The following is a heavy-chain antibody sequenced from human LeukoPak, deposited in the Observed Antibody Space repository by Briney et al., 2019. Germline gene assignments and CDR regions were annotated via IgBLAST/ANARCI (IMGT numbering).Heavy chain of an antibody. Sequence: GGSLRLSCAASGFTFSSYGMHWVRQAPGKGLEWVAFIRYDGSNKYYADSVKGRFTISRDNSKNTLYLQMNSLRPEDTALYYCAKARTMIVALTASGSWGQGTLVTVSS. CDR2: IRYDGSNK. CDR1: GFTFSSYG. J-gene: IGHJ5*02. CDR3: AKARTMIVALTASGS. V-gene: IGHV3-30*02. D-gene: IGHD3-22*01.